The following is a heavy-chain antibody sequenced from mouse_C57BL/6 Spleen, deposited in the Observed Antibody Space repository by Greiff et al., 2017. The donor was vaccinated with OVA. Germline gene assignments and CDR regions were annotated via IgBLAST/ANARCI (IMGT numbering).Heavy chain of an antibody. CDR3: ASSTRITTYYFDY. D-gene: IGHD2-4*01. CDR1: GYTFTSYW. Sequence: QVQLQQPGAELVKPGASVKLSCKASGYTFTSYWMHWVKQRPGRGLEWIGRIDPNSGGTTYNEKFKSKATLTVDKPSSTAYMQLSSLTSEDSAVYDCASSTRITTYYFDYWGQGTTLTVSS. V-gene: IGHV1-72*01. J-gene: IGHJ2*01. CDR2: IDPNSGGT.